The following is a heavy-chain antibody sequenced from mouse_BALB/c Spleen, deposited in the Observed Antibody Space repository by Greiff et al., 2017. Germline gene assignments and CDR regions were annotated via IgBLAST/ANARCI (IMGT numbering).Heavy chain of an antibody. J-gene: IGHJ3*01. CDR3: ARDRGLAY. CDR1: GFTFSSYG. Sequence: DVMLVESGGGLVQPGGSLKLSCAASGFTFSSYGMSWVRQTPDKRLELVATINSNGGSTYYPDSVKGRFTISRDNAKNTLYLQMSSLKSEDTAMYYCARDRGLAYWGQGTLVTVSA. D-gene: IGHD3-1*01. V-gene: IGHV5-6-3*01. CDR2: INSNGGST.